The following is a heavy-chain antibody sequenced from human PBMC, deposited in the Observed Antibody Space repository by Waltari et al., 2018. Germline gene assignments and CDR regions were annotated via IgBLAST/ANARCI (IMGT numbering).Heavy chain of an antibody. CDR2: ISGYDGDT. V-gene: IGHV1-18*01. D-gene: IGHD1-20*01. Sequence: QVQLVQSGAEVRKPGASVKVSCKASGYTFTNYGIAWVRQAPGQGLEWLGWISGYDGDTKYAREFEGRLTVTTETSTNTAHMELRSLRSDDTAVYYCARVRVGYNWNRPRYYMDVWGKGTTVTVSS. J-gene: IGHJ6*03. CDR1: GYTFTNYG. CDR3: ARVRVGYNWNRPRYYMDV.